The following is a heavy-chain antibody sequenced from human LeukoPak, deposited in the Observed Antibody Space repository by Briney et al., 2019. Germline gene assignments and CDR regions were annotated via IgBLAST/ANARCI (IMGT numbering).Heavy chain of an antibody. J-gene: IGHJ4*02. V-gene: IGHV3-7*01. CDR2: IKQDGSER. D-gene: IGHD3-3*01. CDR3: ARDRKDFWSGSLGY. CDR1: GFTFSSYW. Sequence: AGGSLRLSCAASGFTFSSYWMSWVRQAPGKGLEWVANIKQDGSERHYVDSVKGRFTISRDNAKNSVYLQMNSLRAEDTAVYYCARDRKDFWSGSLGYWGQRTLVTVSS.